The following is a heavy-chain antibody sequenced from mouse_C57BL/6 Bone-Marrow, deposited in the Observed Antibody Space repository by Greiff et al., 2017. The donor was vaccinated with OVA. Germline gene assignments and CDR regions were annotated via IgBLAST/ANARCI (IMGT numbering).Heavy chain of an antibody. V-gene: IGHV1-50*01. D-gene: IGHD2-5*01. CDR3: ARDDYSKGAWFAY. CDR1: GYTFTSYW. Sequence: VQLQQPGAELVKPGASVKLSCKASGYTFTSYWMQWVKQRPGQGLEWIGEIDPSDSYTNYNQKFKGKATLTVDTSSSTAYMQLSSLTSEDSAVYYCARDDYSKGAWFAYWGQGTLVTVSA. J-gene: IGHJ3*01. CDR2: IDPSDSYT.